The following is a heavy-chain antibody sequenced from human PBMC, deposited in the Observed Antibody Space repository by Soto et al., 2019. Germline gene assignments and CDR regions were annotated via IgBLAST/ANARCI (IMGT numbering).Heavy chain of an antibody. D-gene: IGHD3-3*01. CDR3: ARSFITMFGESPWFDP. CDR2: INHRGST. V-gene: IGHV4-34*01. CDR1: GGSFSVYY. J-gene: IGHJ5*02. Sequence: TSETLSLTCAVYGGSFSVYYRSWIRQPPGKGLEWIGEINHRGSTNYNPFLKSRAAITVDTPKNKFSLKLSSVTAADAALYYCARSFITMFGESPWFDPWGKGTLVTVSS.